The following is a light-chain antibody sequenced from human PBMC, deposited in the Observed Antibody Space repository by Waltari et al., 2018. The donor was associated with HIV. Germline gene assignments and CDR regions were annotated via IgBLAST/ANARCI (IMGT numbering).Light chain of an antibody. Sequence: QSVLIQPPSASGTPGQRVTISCSGSSSNIGSNTVNWYQQLPGTAPKLLIYSNNQRPSGGPCLFAGSKSGTSASLAISGLQSEDEADYYCAAWDDSLNAPYVFGTGTKVTVL. J-gene: IGLJ1*01. V-gene: IGLV1-44*01. CDR1: SSNIGSNT. CDR3: AAWDDSLNAPYV. CDR2: SNN.